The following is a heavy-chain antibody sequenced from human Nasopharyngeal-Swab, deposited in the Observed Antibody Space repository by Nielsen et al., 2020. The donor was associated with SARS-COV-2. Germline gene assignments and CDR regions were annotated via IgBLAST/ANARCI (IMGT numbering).Heavy chain of an antibody. J-gene: IGHJ5*02. V-gene: IGHV1-24*01. D-gene: IGHD3-9*01. CDR3: ATGPVLRYFDWFDP. CDR1: GCTLTELS. CDR2: FDPEDGET. Sequence: ASVKVSCRVSGCTLTELSMHWVRQAPGKGLEWMGGFDPEDGETIYAQKFQGRVTMTEDTSTDTAYMELSSLRSEDTAVYYCATGPVLRYFDWFDPWGQGTLVTVSS.